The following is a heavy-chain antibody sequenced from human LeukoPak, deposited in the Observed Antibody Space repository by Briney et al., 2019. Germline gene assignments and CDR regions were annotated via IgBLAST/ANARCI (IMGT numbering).Heavy chain of an antibody. D-gene: IGHD6-19*01. CDR1: GYTFTNYD. CDR2: MNPNSGNT. J-gene: IGHJ4*02. V-gene: IGHV1-8*01. Sequence: ASVKVSCKASGYTFTNYDINWVRQATGQGLEWMGWMNPNSGNTGYAQKFQGGVTMTRNTSITTAYMELSSLRSEDTAVYYCARRRGWPNYFDYWGQGTLVTVSS. CDR3: ARRRGWPNYFDY.